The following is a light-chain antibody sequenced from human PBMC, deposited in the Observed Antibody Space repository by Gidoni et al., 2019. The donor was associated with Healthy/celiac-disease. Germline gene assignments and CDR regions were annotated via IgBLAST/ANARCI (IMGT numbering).Light chain of an antibody. J-gene: IGKJ1*01. CDR1: QSVSSTY. V-gene: IGKV3-20*01. Sequence: EIVLTKSQGTLSLSQGERANLSCRASQSVSSTYLAWYQQKPGQAPRLLIYGASSRATGIPDRFSGSGSGTDFTLTISRLEPEDFAVYYCQQYGSSPWTFGQGTKVEIK. CDR2: GAS. CDR3: QQYGSSPWT.